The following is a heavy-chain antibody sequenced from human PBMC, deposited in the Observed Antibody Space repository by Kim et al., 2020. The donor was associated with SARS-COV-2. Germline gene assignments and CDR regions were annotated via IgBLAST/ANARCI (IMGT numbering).Heavy chain of an antibody. D-gene: IGHD6-19*01. CDR1: GGSFSGYY. Sequence: SETLSLTCAVYGGSFSGYYWSWIRQPPGKGLEWIGEINHSGSTNYNPSLKSRVTISVDTSKNQFSLKLSSVTAADTAVYYCARVRVGIAVAGRISYYYYGMDVWGQGTTVTVSS. J-gene: IGHJ6*02. CDR3: ARVRVGIAVAGRISYYYYGMDV. CDR2: INHSGST. V-gene: IGHV4-34*01.